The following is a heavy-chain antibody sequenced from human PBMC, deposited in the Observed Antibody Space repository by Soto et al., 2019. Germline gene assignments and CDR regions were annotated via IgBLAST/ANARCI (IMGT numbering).Heavy chain of an antibody. V-gene: IGHV4-31*03. CDR2: IYYSGST. J-gene: IGHJ4*02. CDR3: AREIFRNYYYFDY. CDR1: GGSISSGGYY. Sequence: LSLTCTVSGGSISSGGYYWSWIRQHPGKGLEWIGYIYYSGSTYYNPSLKSRVTISVDTSKNQFSLKLSSVTAADTAVYYCAREIFRNYYYFDYWGQGTLVTVSS. D-gene: IGHD3-3*01.